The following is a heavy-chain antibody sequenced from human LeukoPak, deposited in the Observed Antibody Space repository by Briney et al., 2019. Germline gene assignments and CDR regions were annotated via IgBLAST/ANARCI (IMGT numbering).Heavy chain of an antibody. J-gene: IGHJ3*02. Sequence: GGSLRLSCAASGFTFSDYILDWVRQALGKGLEWVGRIRRGTNNYTTEYAASVKGRFIISRDDSKNSLYLHMNSLKTEDTAVYHCTRDGGDSTKTAFDMWGQGTMVTVSS. CDR3: TRDGGDSTKTAFDM. CDR2: IRRGTNNYTT. CDR1: GFTFSDYI. V-gene: IGHV3-72*01. D-gene: IGHD2/OR15-2a*01.